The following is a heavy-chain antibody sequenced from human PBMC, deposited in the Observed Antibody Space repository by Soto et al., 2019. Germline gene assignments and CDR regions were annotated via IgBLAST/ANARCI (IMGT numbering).Heavy chain of an antibody. CDR1: GYTFTSYD. V-gene: IGHV1-8*01. CDR2: MNPNSGNT. CDR3: ARTRPGRYGDSNFDY. J-gene: IGHJ4*02. D-gene: IGHD4-17*01. Sequence: QVQLVQSGAEVKKPGASVKVSCKASGYTFTSYDINWVRQATGQGLEWMGWMNPNSGNTGYAQKLQGRVTMTRNTSISTAYMELSSLRSEVTAVYYSARTRPGRYGDSNFDYWGQGTLLTVSS.